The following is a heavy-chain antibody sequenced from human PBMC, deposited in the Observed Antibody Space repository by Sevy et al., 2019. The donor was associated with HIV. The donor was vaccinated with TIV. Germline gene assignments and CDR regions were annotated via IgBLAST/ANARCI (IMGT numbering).Heavy chain of an antibody. CDR3: AKDRYCSGGNCPLDY. D-gene: IGHD2-15*01. Sequence: GGSLRLSCTASGITLSTYAMKWVRQAPGKGLEWVSGIDDSGTTTYYADSVNGRFTISRDNTKNTVSLQMKSLRAEDTAVYYCAKDRYCSGGNCPLDYWGQGTLVTVSS. J-gene: IGHJ4*02. V-gene: IGHV3-23*01. CDR2: IDDSGTTT. CDR1: GITLSTYA.